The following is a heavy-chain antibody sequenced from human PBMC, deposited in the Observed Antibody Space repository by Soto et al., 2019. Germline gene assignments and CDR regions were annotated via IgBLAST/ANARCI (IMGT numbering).Heavy chain of an antibody. CDR1: GFTFSNYW. CDR2: ITSDGSVS. Sequence: EVQLVESGGGLVQPGGSLRLSCAASGFTFSNYWMYWVRQAPGKGLVWVSRITSDGSVSSYADSVKGRLTISRDNVKNPLYLQMDSLRAEDTAVYYCARGDCVGCPCYSLAGCFYYYMDVWGKGTTVTVFS. CDR3: ARGDCVGCPCYSLAGCFYYYMDV. D-gene: IGHD2-15*01. J-gene: IGHJ6*03. V-gene: IGHV3-74*01.